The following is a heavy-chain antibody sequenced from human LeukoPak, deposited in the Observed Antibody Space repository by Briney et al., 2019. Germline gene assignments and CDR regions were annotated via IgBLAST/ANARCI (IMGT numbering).Heavy chain of an antibody. J-gene: IGHJ4*02. CDR3: TRDGGFAYFDY. CDR2: TYYTSKWYN. CDR1: GDSLSSSSDA. D-gene: IGHD3-16*01. V-gene: IGHV6-1*01. Sequence: SQTLSLTCAISGDSLSSSSDAWNWVRQSPSRGLEWLGRTYYTSKWYNDYAGSVKSRITINPDTSKNQFSLQLNSVSPEDTAVYYCTRDGGFAYFDYWAQGTLVTVSS.